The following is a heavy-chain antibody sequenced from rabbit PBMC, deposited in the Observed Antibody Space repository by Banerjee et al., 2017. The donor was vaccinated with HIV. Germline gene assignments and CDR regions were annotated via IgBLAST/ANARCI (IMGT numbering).Heavy chain of an antibody. Sequence: QSLEESGGGLVQPEGSLTLTCTASGFSFSSGYDMCWVRQAPGKGLEWIGCIYTGDGNTYYASWAKGRFTISKTSSTTVTLQMTSLTAADTATYFCARGFYHGKDLWGQGTLVTVS. CDR1: GFSFSSGYD. J-gene: IGHJ6*01. V-gene: IGHV1S40*01. CDR2: IYTGDGNT. CDR3: ARGFYHGKDL.